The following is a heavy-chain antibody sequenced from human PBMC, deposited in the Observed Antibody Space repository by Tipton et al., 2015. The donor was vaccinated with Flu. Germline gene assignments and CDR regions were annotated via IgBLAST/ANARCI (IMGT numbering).Heavy chain of an antibody. J-gene: IGHJ4*02. Sequence: QSGAEVKKPGSSVKVSCKASGGTFSSYAISWVRQAPGQGLEWMGGIIPILGIANYAQKFQGRVTITAAESTSTAYMELSSLRSEDTAGYYCASTKTTGHDYGDFLFDYWGQGTLVTVSS. CDR2: IIPILGIA. D-gene: IGHD4-17*01. V-gene: IGHV1-69*01. CDR1: GGTFSSYA. CDR3: ASTKTTGHDYGDFLFDY.